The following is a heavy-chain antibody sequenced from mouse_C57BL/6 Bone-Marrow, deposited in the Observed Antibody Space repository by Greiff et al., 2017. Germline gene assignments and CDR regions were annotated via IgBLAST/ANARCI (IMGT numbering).Heavy chain of an antibody. J-gene: IGHJ1*03. CDR1: GYTFTDYY. Sequence: EVQLQQSGPELVKPGASVKISCKASGYTFTDYYMNWVKQSHGKSLEWIGDINPNNGGTGYNQKFKGKAPLTLDKSSRTAYMELRSLTSEDSAVYDCARLMGTKPLYFDVWGTGTTVTFSS. CDR2: INPNNGGT. D-gene: IGHD2-3*01. CDR3: ARLMGTKPLYFDV. V-gene: IGHV1-26*01.